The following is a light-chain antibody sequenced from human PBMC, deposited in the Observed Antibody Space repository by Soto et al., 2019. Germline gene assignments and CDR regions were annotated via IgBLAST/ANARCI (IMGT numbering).Light chain of an antibody. Sequence: QSVLTQPPSLSGAPGQRVTISCTGRSANIRAGYDVHWYQQLPGTAPKLLIYGNSNRPSGVPDRFSGSKSGTSASLAITGLQAEDDADYYCQSYDSSLSVVFGGGTKLTVL. CDR3: QSYDSSLSVV. V-gene: IGLV1-40*01. CDR2: GNS. CDR1: SANIRAGYD. J-gene: IGLJ2*01.